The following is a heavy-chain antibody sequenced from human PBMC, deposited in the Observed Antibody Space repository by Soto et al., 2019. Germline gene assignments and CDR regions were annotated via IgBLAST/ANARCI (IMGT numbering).Heavy chain of an antibody. J-gene: IGHJ4*02. CDR1: GFTFSSYW. CDR2: IKQDGSEK. CDR3: ASQYGSGIGDY. D-gene: IGHD3-10*01. V-gene: IGHV3-7*01. Sequence: GGSLRLSCAASGFTFSSYWMSWVRQAPGKGLEWVANIKQDGSEKYYVDSVKGRFTVSRDNAKNSLYLQMNSLRAEDTAVYYCASQYGSGIGDYWGQGTLVTVSS.